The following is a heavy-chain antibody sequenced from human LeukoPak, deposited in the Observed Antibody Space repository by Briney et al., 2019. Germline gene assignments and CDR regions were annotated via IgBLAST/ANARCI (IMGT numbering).Heavy chain of an antibody. J-gene: IGHJ6*03. CDR1: GFTVSSNY. V-gene: IGHV3-53*01. Sequence: GSLRLSCAASGFTVSSNYMSWVRQAPGKGLEWVSVIYSGGSTYYADSVKGRFTISRDNSKNTLYLQMNSLRAEDTAVYYCAAISSYYYMDVWGKGTTVTISS. CDR2: IYSGGST. CDR3: AAISSYYYMDV. D-gene: IGHD2-21*01.